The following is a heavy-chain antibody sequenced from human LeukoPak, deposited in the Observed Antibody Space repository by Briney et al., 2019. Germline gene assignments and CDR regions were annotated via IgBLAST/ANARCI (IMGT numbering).Heavy chain of an antibody. CDR2: VNPNSGET. Sequence: ASVKVSCKASGYTFSGYRLHWVRQAYGQGLEWMGWVNPNSGETNYHHNFQGRVTMTGDTAISTVYMELNRLTSDDTAVYYCARENWYSDYWGQGTLVTVSS. CDR1: GYTFSGYR. J-gene: IGHJ4*02. CDR3: ARENWYSDY. V-gene: IGHV1-2*02. D-gene: IGHD1-1*01.